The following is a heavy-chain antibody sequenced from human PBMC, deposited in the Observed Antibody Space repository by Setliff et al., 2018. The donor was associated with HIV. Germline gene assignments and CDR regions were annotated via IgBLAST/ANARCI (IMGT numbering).Heavy chain of an antibody. D-gene: IGHD2-21*02. CDR3: ARRPISPFTLTAGMLDP. CDR1: GGSLSGYY. J-gene: IGHJ5*02. V-gene: IGHV4-34*01. Sequence: SETLSLTCAVSGGSLSGYYWTWIRQTPEKGLQWIGEINDGGNTNDSPSLKSRVSMSVDTSKNQFSLRLISVTAADTAVYYCARRPISPFTLTAGMLDPWGQGIRVTVSS. CDR2: INDGGNT.